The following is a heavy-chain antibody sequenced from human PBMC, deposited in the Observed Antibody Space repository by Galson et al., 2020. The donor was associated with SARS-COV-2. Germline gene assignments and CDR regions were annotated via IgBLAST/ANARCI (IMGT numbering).Heavy chain of an antibody. D-gene: IGHD3-9*01. J-gene: IGHJ6*02. V-gene: IGHV1-2*02. CDR2: INPKSGGT. CDR3: ARLRYYDVLTGYIVDV. CDR1: GYTFTDYY. Sequence: ASVKVSCKASGYTFTDYYIHWVRQAPGQGLEWMGWINPKSGGTNYAQKFEGRVTMTRDTSINTAYMELGRLRADDTAVYYCARLRYYDVLTGYIVDVWGQGTMVTVSS.